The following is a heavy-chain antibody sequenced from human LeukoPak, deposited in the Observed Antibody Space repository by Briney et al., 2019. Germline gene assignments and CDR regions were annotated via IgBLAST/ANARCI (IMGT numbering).Heavy chain of an antibody. V-gene: IGHV3-21*01. CDR1: GFTFSSYS. CDR2: ISSSSSYI. J-gene: IGHJ3*02. D-gene: IGHD3-10*01. CDR3: ARDPGWFGESPHSAFDI. Sequence: GGSLRLSCAASGFTFSSYSMNWVRQAPGKGLGWVSSISSSSSYIYYADSVKGRFTISRDNAKNSLYLQMNSLRAEDTAVYYCARDPGWFGESPHSAFDIWGQGTMVTVSS.